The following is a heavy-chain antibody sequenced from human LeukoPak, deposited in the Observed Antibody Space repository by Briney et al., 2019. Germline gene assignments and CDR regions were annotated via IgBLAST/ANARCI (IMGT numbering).Heavy chain of an antibody. J-gene: IGHJ4*02. V-gene: IGHV3-48*03. D-gene: IGHD7-27*01. CDR3: ARDETNGGIDY. CDR2: ISSSGVTM. CDR1: GFTFSSYE. Sequence: GGSLRLSCAASGFTFSSYEANWVRQAPGKGLEWVSYISSSGVTMYYADSVKGRLTISRDNARNSVYLQMNSLRAEDTAVYYCARDETNGGIDYWGQGTLVTVSS.